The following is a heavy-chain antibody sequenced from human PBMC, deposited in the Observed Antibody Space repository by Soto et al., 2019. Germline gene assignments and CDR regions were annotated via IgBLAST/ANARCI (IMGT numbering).Heavy chain of an antibody. D-gene: IGHD2-15*01. CDR2: IYYSGST. J-gene: IGHJ4*02. CDR1: GGSISSSSYY. CDR3: ARSDIVVVVAATRYDFDY. V-gene: IGHV4-39*01. Sequence: SETLSLTCTVSGGSISSSSYYWGWIRQPPWKGLEWIGSIYYSGSTYYNPSLKSRVTISVDTSKNQFSLKLSSVTAADTAVYYCARSDIVVVVAATRYDFDYWGQGTLVTVSS.